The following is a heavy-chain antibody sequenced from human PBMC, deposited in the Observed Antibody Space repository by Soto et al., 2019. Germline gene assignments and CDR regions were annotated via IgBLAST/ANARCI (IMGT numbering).Heavy chain of an antibody. Sequence: PSETLSLTCTVSGGSISSSRCHWGWIRQPPGKGLEWIASIKYSGTTFYNPSLKSRVTLSVDTSKNQFALRLSSVTAADTAVYYCARLGEYYQSLDPWGPGTLVTVSS. J-gene: IGHJ5*02. V-gene: IGHV4-39*01. CDR3: ARLGEYYQSLDP. D-gene: IGHD2-2*01. CDR1: GGSISSSRCH. CDR2: IKYSGTT.